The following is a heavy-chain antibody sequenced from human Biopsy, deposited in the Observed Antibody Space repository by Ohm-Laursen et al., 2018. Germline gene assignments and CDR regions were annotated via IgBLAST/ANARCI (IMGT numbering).Heavy chain of an antibody. Sequence: ASVKVSCKSSGAIFSNYAITWVRQAPGQGLEWMGGIIPLFGAPNHAQKFQGRVTMTRDTSTTTVYMELSSLRSEDTAVYYCARDRIGGRGDPPDHWGQGTLVTVSS. J-gene: IGHJ4*02. D-gene: IGHD3-10*01. CDR3: ARDRIGGRGDPPDH. CDR2: IIPLFGAP. CDR1: GAIFSNYA. V-gene: IGHV1-69*05.